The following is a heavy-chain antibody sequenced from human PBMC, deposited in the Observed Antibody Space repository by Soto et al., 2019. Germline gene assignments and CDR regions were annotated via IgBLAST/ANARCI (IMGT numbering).Heavy chain of an antibody. CDR3: ARDRGSGSYSFDY. CDR1: GFTFSDYY. J-gene: IGHJ4*02. V-gene: IGHV3-11*06. D-gene: IGHD3-10*01. CDR2: ISSSSSYI. Sequence: PGGSLRLSCAASGFTFSDYYMSWIRQAPGKGLEWVSSISSSSSYIYYADSVKGRFTISRDNAKNSLYLQMNSLRAEDTAVYYCARDRGSGSYSFDYWGQGTLVTVSS.